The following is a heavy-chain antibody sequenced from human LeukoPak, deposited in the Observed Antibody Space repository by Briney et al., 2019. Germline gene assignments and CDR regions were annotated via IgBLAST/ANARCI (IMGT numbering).Heavy chain of an antibody. V-gene: IGHV4-34*01. J-gene: IGHJ4*02. CDR2: INHSGST. CDR3: ARGLASGYPPIPFDY. Sequence: SETLSLTCAVYGGSFSGYYWSWIRQPPGKGLGWIGEINHSGSTNYNPSLKSRVTISVDTSKNEFSLNLTSVTAADTAIYYCARGLASGYPPIPFDYWGQGTLVTVSS. D-gene: IGHD3-3*01. CDR1: GGSFSGYY.